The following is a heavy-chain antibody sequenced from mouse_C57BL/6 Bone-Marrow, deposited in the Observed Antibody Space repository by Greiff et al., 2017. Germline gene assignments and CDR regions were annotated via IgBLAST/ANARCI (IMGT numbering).Heavy chain of an antibody. CDR2: IYPSDSET. J-gene: IGHJ4*01. V-gene: IGHV1-61*01. D-gene: IGHD2-12*01. CDR3: ARDDGYAMDY. CDR1: GYTFTSYW. Sequence: QVQLQQPGAELVRPGSSVKLSCKASGYTFTSYWMDWVKQRPGQGLEWIGNIYPSDSETHYNQKFKDKATLTVDKSSSTAYMQLSSLTSEGSAVYYCARDDGYAMDYWGQGTSVTVSS.